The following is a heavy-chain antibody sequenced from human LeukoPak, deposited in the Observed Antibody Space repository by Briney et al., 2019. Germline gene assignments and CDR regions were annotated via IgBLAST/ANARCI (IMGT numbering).Heavy chain of an antibody. D-gene: IGHD6-19*01. CDR2: ISGSGGGT. CDR3: AKDRVAVAGYYFDY. V-gene: IGHV3-23*01. J-gene: IGHJ4*02. Sequence: GGSLRLSCAASGFTFRSYAMGWVRQAPGKGLEWVSSISGSGGGTYYADSMKGRFTISRDNFKNTLYLQMNSLKAEDTAVYYCAKDRVAVAGYYFDYWGQGTLVTVSS. CDR1: GFTFRSYA.